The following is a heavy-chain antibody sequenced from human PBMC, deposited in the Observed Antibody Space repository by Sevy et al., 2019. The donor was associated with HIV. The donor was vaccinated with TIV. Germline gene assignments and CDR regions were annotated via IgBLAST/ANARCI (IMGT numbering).Heavy chain of an antibody. Sequence: GGSLRLSCAASGFTFSSYSMNWVRQAPGKGLEWVSYISSSSSTIYYADSVKGRFTISRDNAKNSLYLQMNSLRDEDTAVYYWARGELELQGTQMIYYYYGMDVWGQGTTVTVSS. CDR3: ARGELELQGTQMIYYYYGMDV. J-gene: IGHJ6*02. CDR2: ISSSSSTI. CDR1: GFTFSSYS. D-gene: IGHD1-7*01. V-gene: IGHV3-48*02.